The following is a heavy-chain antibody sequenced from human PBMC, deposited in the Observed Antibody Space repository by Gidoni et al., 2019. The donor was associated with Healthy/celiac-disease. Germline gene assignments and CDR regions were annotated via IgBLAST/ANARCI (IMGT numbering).Heavy chain of an antibody. J-gene: IGHJ4*02. CDR1: GFTFSSYA. V-gene: IGHV3-23*01. CDR3: AKDLTLTYYDILTGYYPVDY. CDR2: ISGSGGST. D-gene: IGHD3-9*01. Sequence: EVQLLESGGGLVQPGGSLRLSCAASGFTFSSYAMSWVRQAPGKGLEWVSAISGSGGSTYYADSVKGRFTISRDNSKNTLYLQMNSLRAEDTAVYYCAKDLTLTYYDILTGYYPVDYWGQGTLVTVSS.